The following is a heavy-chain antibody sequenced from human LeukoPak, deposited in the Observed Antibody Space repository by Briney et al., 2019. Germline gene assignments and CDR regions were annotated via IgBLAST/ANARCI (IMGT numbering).Heavy chain of an antibody. J-gene: IGHJ6*04. CDR1: GGTFSSYA. Sequence: SVTVSCKASGGTFSSYAISWVRQAPGQGLEWMGGIIPIFGTANYAQKFQGRVTITADESTSTAYMELSSLRSEDTAVYYCARDSPDIVIVPAAWGGMDVWGKGTTVTVSS. V-gene: IGHV1-69*13. CDR3: ARDSPDIVIVPAAWGGMDV. D-gene: IGHD2-2*01. CDR2: IIPIFGTA.